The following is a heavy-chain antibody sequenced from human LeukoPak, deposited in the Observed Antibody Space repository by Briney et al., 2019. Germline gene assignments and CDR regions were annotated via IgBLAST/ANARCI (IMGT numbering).Heavy chain of an antibody. CDR3: AKVGDTSMVKPYWYFDL. CDR1: GFTLSSYG. D-gene: IGHD2-8*01. V-gene: IGHV3-30*18. Sequence: GRSLRLSCAASGFTLSSYGMHWVPQAPGRGVEWVALFSYDGSKTYYTDSVKGRFTISRDDSKNTLVLQMNSLRAEDTAVYYCAKVGDTSMVKPYWYFDLWGRGTLVTVSS. J-gene: IGHJ2*01. CDR2: FSYDGSKT.